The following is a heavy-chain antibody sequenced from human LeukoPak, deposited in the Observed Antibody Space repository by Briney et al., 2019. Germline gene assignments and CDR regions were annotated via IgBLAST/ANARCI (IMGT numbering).Heavy chain of an antibody. Sequence: PGGSLRLSCAASGFTFSSYGMHWIRQAPGKGLEWVAVISYDGSNKYYADSVKGRFTISRDNSKNTLYLQMNSLRAEDTAVYYCAKVKNYYDSSGYSHPYYFDYWGQGTLVTVSS. V-gene: IGHV3-30*18. D-gene: IGHD3-22*01. J-gene: IGHJ4*02. CDR3: AKVKNYYDSSGYSHPYYFDY. CDR1: GFTFSSYG. CDR2: ISYDGSNK.